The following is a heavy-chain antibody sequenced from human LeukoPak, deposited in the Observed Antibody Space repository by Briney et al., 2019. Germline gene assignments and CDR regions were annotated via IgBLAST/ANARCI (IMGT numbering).Heavy chain of an antibody. Sequence: SGTLSLTCIVSGGSITGYYWNWIRQPAGQGLEWLGRVYSSGVGNYNPSLTSRVTMSVDTSKNQFSLKLTSLTAADTAVYYCAREEFLHEIDSSGYFVYWGQGTLVTVSS. CDR1: GGSITGYY. V-gene: IGHV4-4*07. CDR3: AREEFLHEIDSSGYFVY. D-gene: IGHD3-22*01. CDR2: VYSSGVG. J-gene: IGHJ4*02.